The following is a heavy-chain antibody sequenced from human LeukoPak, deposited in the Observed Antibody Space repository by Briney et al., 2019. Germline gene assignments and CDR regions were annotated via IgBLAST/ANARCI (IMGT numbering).Heavy chain of an antibody. V-gene: IGHV1-24*01. CDR1: GYTLTELS. D-gene: IGHD1-26*01. J-gene: IGHJ4*02. CDR2: FDPEDGET. Sequence: ASVKVSCTVSGYTLTELSMHWVRQAPGKGLEWMGGFDPEDGETIYAQKFQGRVTMTRDTSTSTVYMELSSLRSEDTAVYYCAREGPPVGATGYWGQGTLVTVSS. CDR3: AREGPPVGATGY.